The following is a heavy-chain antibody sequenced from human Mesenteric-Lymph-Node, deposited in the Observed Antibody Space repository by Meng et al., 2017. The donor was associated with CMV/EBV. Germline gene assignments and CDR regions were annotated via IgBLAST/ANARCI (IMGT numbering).Heavy chain of an antibody. D-gene: IGHD6-13*01. CDR3: ARAGSSTSWSEQQLFAY. Sequence: ASVKVSCKASGYTFTSYDINWVRQATGQGLEWMGWMNPNSGNTGYAQKFQGRVTMTRNTSISTAYMELSSLRAEDTAVYYCARAGSSTSWSEQQLFAYWGQGTLVTVSS. CDR2: MNPNSGNT. CDR1: GYTFTSYD. J-gene: IGHJ4*02. V-gene: IGHV1-8*01.